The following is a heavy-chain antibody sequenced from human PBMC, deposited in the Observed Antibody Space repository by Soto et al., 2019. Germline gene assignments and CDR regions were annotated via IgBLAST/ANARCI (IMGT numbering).Heavy chain of an antibody. Sequence: EVQLLESGGGLVQPGGSLRLSCAASGFTFSSYAMRWVRQAPGKGLEWVSAISGSGGSTYYADSVKGRFTISRDNSKNTLYLLMNSLRAEDTAVYYCAKFGEHDYGDRAAFDIWGQGTMVTVSS. CDR3: AKFGEHDYGDRAAFDI. CDR1: GFTFSSYA. J-gene: IGHJ3*02. CDR2: ISGSGGST. V-gene: IGHV3-23*01. D-gene: IGHD4-17*01.